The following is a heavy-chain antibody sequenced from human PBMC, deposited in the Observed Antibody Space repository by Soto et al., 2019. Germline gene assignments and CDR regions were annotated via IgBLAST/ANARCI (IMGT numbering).Heavy chain of an antibody. V-gene: IGHV3-9*01. CDR1: GFTFDDYA. CDR2: ISWNSGSI. D-gene: IGHD2-15*01. J-gene: IGHJ4*02. Sequence: PGGSLRLSCAASGFTFDDYAMHWVRQAPGKGLEWVSGISWNSGSIGYADSVKGRFTISRDNAKNSLYLQMNSLRAEDTALYYCAKGPSHERWYFDYWGQGTLVTVSS. CDR3: AKGPSHERWYFDY.